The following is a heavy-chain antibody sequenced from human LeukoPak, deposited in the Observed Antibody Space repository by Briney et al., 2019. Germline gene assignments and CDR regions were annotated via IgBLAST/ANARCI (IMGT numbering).Heavy chain of an antibody. CDR2: IYYSGST. J-gene: IGHJ4*02. CDR3: ARLSFADCYFDC. Sequence: SETLSLTCTVSVGSISSSSYYWGWIRQPPGKGLEWIGTIYYSGSTYNNPSLKSRVTISVDTSKNQFSLRLSSVTAADTAVYYCARLSFADCYFDCWGQGTLVTVSS. D-gene: IGHD2-21*01. V-gene: IGHV4-39*01. CDR1: VGSISSSSYY.